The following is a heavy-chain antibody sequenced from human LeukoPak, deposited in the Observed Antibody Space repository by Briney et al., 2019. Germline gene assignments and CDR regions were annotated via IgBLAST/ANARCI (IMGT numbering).Heavy chain of an antibody. J-gene: IGHJ4*02. CDR1: GFTFSSYA. Sequence: GGSLRLSCAASGFTFSSYAMTWVRQAPGKGLEWVSTFTSSGGSTYYADSVKGRFTISRDSSKNTLFLQMNSLRTEDTAVYYCTKYCSGGNCYSGLYWGQGTLVTVSS. CDR2: FTSSGGST. CDR3: TKYCSGGNCYSGLY. V-gene: IGHV3-23*01. D-gene: IGHD2-15*01.